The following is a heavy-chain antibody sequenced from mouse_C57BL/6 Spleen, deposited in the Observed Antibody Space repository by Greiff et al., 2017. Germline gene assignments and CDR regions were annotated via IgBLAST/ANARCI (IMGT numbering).Heavy chain of an antibody. Sequence: QVQLQQSGPELVKPGASVKISCKASGYAFSSSWMNWVKQRPGKGLEWIGRIYPGDGDTNYNGKFKGKATLTADKSSSTAYMQLSSLTSEDSAVYFCAFSGSSWWFAYWGQGTLVTVSA. J-gene: IGHJ3*01. V-gene: IGHV1-82*01. D-gene: IGHD1-1*01. CDR2: IYPGDGDT. CDR3: AFSGSSWWFAY. CDR1: GYAFSSSW.